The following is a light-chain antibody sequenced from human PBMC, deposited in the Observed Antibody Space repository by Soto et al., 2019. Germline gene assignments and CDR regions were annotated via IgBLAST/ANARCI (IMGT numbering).Light chain of an antibody. J-gene: IGKJ2*02. CDR1: QGISSA. CDR2: DAS. Sequence: AIQLTQSPSSLSASVGDSVTITCRASQGISSALAWYQKTPGRAPKLLIYDASTLASGVQSRFSGSISGTDFILTDSSLEPEDGEGDCCHRFDNHACTFGHETK. V-gene: IGKV1D-13*01. CDR3: HRFDNHACT.